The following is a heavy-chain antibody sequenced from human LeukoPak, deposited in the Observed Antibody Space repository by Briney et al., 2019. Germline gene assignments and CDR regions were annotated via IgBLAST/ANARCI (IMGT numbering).Heavy chain of an antibody. CDR3: AKAGLPTTLSYYYYYYMDV. Sequence: GGSLRLSCAASGFTFSSYAVSWVRQAPGKGLEWVSAISGSGGSTYYADSVKGRFTISRDNSKNTLYLQMNSLRAEDTAVYYCAKAGLPTTLSYYYYYYMDVWGKGTTVTVSS. J-gene: IGHJ6*03. D-gene: IGHD1-1*01. CDR2: ISGSGGST. V-gene: IGHV3-23*01. CDR1: GFTFSSYA.